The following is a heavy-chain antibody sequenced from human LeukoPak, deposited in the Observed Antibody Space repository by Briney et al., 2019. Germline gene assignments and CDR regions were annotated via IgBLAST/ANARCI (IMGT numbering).Heavy chain of an antibody. Sequence: ASVKVSCKASGYTFTGYYMHWVRQAPGQGLEWMGWISAYNGNTNYAQKLQGRVTMTTDTSTSTAYMELRSLRSDDTAVYYCARSYDYVWGSYRYFDYWGQGTLVTVSS. CDR3: ARSYDYVWGSYRYFDY. J-gene: IGHJ4*02. V-gene: IGHV1-18*04. CDR1: GYTFTGYY. D-gene: IGHD3-16*02. CDR2: ISAYNGNT.